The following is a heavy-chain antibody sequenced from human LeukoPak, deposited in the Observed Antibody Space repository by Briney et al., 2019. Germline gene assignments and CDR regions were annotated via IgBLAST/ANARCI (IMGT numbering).Heavy chain of an antibody. CDR1: GGSISSGSYY. CDR2: IYTSGST. J-gene: IGHJ5*02. V-gene: IGHV4-61*02. D-gene: IGHD3-10*01. Sequence: SQTLSLTCAVSGGSISSGSYYWNWIRQPAGKGLEWIGRIYTSGSTNYNPSLKSRVTISVDTSKNQFSLKLSSVTAAGTAVYYCAREGLNMVRGVIPKEAWGWFDPWGQGTLVTVSP. CDR3: AREGLNMVRGVIPKEAWGWFDP.